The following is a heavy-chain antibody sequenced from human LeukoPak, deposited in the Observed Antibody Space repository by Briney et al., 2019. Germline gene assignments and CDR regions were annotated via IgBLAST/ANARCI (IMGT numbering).Heavy chain of an antibody. CDR3: ATVGYSYLPDY. V-gene: IGHV3-74*01. CDR1: GVTFISYW. D-gene: IGHD5-18*01. Sequence: GGALRLSCAPSGVTFISYWMHWVRQAPGEGGGWVSRISSVVSSTNSASSVKARFAISRDNANNTPYLQINSLRAEATAVYYCATVGYSYLPDYWGQGSPVTVSS. J-gene: IGHJ4*02. CDR2: ISSVVSST.